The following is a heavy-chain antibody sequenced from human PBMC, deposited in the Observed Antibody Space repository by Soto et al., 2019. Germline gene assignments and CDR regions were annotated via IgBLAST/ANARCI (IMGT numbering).Heavy chain of an antibody. D-gene: IGHD6-13*01. J-gene: IGHJ4*02. CDR3: ASLEIAAAGVIDY. V-gene: IGHV4-59*01. CDR2: IYYSGST. Sequence: SETLSLTCTVSGGSISSYYWSWIRQPPGKGLEWIGYIYYSGSTNYNPSLKSRVTISVDTSKNQFSLKLSSVTAADTVVYYCASLEIAAAGVIDYWGQGTLVTVSS. CDR1: GGSISSYY.